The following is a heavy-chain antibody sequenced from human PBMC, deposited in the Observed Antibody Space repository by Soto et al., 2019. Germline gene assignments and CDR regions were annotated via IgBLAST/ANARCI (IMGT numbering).Heavy chain of an antibody. V-gene: IGHV4-59*08. CDR2: IYYSGST. CDR1: GGSISSYY. J-gene: IGHJ6*03. Sequence: SETLSLTCTVSGGSISSYYWSWIRQPPGKGLEWIGYIYYSGSTNYNPSLKSRVTISVDTSKNQFSLKLGSVTAADTAVYYCARHLPRYCSGGSCWDYYYYYMDVWGKGTTVTVSS. CDR3: ARHLPRYCSGGSCWDYYYYYMDV. D-gene: IGHD2-15*01.